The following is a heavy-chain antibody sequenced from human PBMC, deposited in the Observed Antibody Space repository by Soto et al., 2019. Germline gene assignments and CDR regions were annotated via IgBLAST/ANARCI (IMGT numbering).Heavy chain of an antibody. CDR2: ISGSGGST. Sequence: PGGSLRLSCAASGITFSSYAMSWVRQAPGKGLEWVSAISGSGGSTYYADSVKGRFTISRDNSKNTLYLQMNSLRAEDTAVYYCAKNYYDSSGYYYDYWGRGTLVTVS. CDR3: AKNYYDSSGYYYDY. CDR1: GITFSSYA. D-gene: IGHD3-22*01. V-gene: IGHV3-23*01. J-gene: IGHJ4*02.